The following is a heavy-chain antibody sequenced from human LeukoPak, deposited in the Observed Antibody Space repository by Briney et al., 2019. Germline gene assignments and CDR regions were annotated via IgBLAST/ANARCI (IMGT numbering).Heavy chain of an antibody. J-gene: IGHJ3*02. Sequence: GGSLRLSCAAPGFTFSSYGMHWVRQAPGKGLEWVAVISYDGSNKYYADSVKGRFTISRDNSKNTLYLQMNSLRAEDTAVYYCAKAALAYCGGDCRDDAFDIWGQGTMVTVSS. CDR3: AKAALAYCGGDCRDDAFDI. CDR1: GFTFSSYG. CDR2: ISYDGSNK. V-gene: IGHV3-30*18. D-gene: IGHD2-21*02.